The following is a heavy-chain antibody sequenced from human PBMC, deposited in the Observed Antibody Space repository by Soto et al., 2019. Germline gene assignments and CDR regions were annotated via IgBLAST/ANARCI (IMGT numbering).Heavy chain of an antibody. J-gene: IGHJ5*02. Sequence: QVQLVESGGGVVQPGRSLRLSCAASGFTFSSYAMHWVRQAPGKGLEWVAVISYDGSNKYYADSVKGRFTISRDNSKNKLYLQMNRLRAEDTAVYYCARDFSHIVVVNAILGWFDPCGQGTLVTVSS. CDR3: ARDFSHIVVVNAILGWFDP. CDR2: ISYDGSNK. CDR1: GFTFSSYA. V-gene: IGHV3-30-3*01. D-gene: IGHD2-21*01.